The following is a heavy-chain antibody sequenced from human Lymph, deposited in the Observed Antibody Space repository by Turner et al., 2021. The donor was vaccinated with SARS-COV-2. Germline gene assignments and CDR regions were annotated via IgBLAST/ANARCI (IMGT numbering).Heavy chain of an antibody. CDR2: ISGSGAST. Sequence: EVQLLESGGGLVQPGGSLGLSCAASGFTFRSYTMSWVRQAPGKGLEWVSAISGSGASTYYADSVKGRFTISRDNSKNTLYLQMNSLRVEDTAVYYCAKDGYDGIYCGGGSCYSGWFDPWGQGTLVTVSS. J-gene: IGHJ5*02. CDR3: AKDGYDGIYCGGGSCYSGWFDP. D-gene: IGHD2-15*01. CDR1: GFTFRSYT. V-gene: IGHV3-23*01.